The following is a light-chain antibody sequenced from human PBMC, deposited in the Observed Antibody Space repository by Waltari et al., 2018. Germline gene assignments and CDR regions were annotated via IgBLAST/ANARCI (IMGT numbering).Light chain of an antibody. CDR2: DAS. CDR1: QGIFSN. Sequence: ILITQSPATLPGPPGERATLSCRASQGIFSNLAWYQQRPGQAPRLLIYDASTRAPGVPSRFSGSGSGTEFTLTIRSLQSEDSAVYYCQQYNVWPPITFGQGTRLEIK. J-gene: IGKJ5*01. CDR3: QQYNVWPPIT. V-gene: IGKV3-15*01.